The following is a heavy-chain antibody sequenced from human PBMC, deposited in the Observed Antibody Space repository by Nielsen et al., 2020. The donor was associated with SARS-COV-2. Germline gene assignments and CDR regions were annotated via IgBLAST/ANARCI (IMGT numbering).Heavy chain of an antibody. CDR2: ISGSGGST. J-gene: IGHJ6*02. CDR3: AKLEYYYYGMDV. Sequence: ETLSLTCAASGFTFSSYAMSWVRQAPGKGLEWVSAISGSGGSTYYADSVKGRFTISRDNSKNTLYLQMNSLRAEDTAVYYCAKLEYYYYGMDVWGQGTTVTVSS. V-gene: IGHV3-23*01. CDR1: GFTFSSYA. D-gene: IGHD1-1*01.